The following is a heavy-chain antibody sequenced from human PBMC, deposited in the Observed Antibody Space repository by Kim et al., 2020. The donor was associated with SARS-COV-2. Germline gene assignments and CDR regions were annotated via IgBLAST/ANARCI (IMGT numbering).Heavy chain of an antibody. J-gene: IGHJ5*02. CDR1: GGSISSGGYY. CDR3: ARATGITIFGVVVIGWFDP. D-gene: IGHD3-3*01. V-gene: IGHV4-31*03. Sequence: SETLSLTCTVSGGSISSGGYYWSWIRQHPGKGLEWIGYIYYSGSTYYNTSLKSRVTISVDTSKNQFSLKLSSVTAADTAVYYCARATGITIFGVVVIGWFDPWGQGTLVTVSS. CDR2: IYYSGST.